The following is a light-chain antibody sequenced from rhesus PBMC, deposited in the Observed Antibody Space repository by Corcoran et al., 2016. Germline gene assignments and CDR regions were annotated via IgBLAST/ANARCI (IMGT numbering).Light chain of an antibody. Sequence: SAPTQPPPVSGSPGQSVTISCTGTSSDIGGYNYVYWYQQHPGKAPKLMIYDVSNRPSGVSDRFSGSKYGNTASLTISGLQAEDEADYYCCSYTTSSTYIFGAGTRLTVL. CDR3: CSYTTSSTYI. CDR2: DVS. CDR1: SSDIGGYNY. V-gene: IGLV2S7*01. J-gene: IGLJ1*01.